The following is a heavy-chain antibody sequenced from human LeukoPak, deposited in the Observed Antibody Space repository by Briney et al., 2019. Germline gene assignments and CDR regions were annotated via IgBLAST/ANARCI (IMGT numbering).Heavy chain of an antibody. CDR2: VYSSGST. Sequence: PSETLSLTCTVSGDSISRSSYFWAWIRQPPGKGLEWIGSVYSSGSTYYNPSLKSRVTISVDTSKNQFSLKLSSVTAEDTAVYYCARGRGLGELAVASFDSWGQGILVTVSS. D-gene: IGHD6-19*01. CDR1: GDSISRSSYF. V-gene: IGHV4-39*07. J-gene: IGHJ4*02. CDR3: ARGRGLGELAVASFDS.